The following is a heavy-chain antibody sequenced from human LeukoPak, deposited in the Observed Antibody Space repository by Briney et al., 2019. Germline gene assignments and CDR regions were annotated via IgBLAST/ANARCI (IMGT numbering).Heavy chain of an antibody. J-gene: IGHJ4*02. V-gene: IGHV3-23*01. CDR1: GFTFGTYG. Sequence: PGGSLRLSCAASGFTFGTYGMNWVRQAPGKGLEWVSGISGSGSGTYYADSVKGRFTISRDNSKNTLYLQMNSLRAEDTAVYYCAKDYDSSGYPHYYFDYWGQGTLVTVSS. CDR2: ISGSGSGT. D-gene: IGHD3-22*01. CDR3: AKDYDSSGYPHYYFDY.